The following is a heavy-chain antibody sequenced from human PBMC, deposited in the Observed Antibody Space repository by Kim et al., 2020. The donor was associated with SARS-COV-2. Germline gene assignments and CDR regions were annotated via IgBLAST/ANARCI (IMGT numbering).Heavy chain of an antibody. CDR2: IYSGGST. Sequence: GGSLRLSCAASGFTVSSNYMSWVRQAPGKGLEWVSVIYSGGSTYYADSVKGRFTISRDNSKNTLYLQMNSLRAEDTAVYYCARALGSGWYGAFDYWGQGTLVTVSS. CDR1: GFTVSSNY. J-gene: IGHJ4*02. D-gene: IGHD6-19*01. V-gene: IGHV3-66*01. CDR3: ARALGSGWYGAFDY.